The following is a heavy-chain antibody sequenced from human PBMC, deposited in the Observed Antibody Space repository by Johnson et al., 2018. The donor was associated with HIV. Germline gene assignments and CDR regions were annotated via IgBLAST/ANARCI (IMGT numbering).Heavy chain of an antibody. V-gene: IGHV3-30*02. Sequence: QVQLVESGGGVVQPGGSLRLSCAASGFTFSSYGMHWVRQAPGKGLEWVAFIRYDGSNKYYADSVKGRFTISRDNSKNTLYLQMNSLRAEDTAVYYCAKGGGTSGAAVLVAFDIWGQGTMVTVSS. J-gene: IGHJ3*02. CDR3: AKGGGTSGAAVLVAFDI. CDR1: GFTFSSYG. CDR2: IRYDGSNK. D-gene: IGHD2-2*01.